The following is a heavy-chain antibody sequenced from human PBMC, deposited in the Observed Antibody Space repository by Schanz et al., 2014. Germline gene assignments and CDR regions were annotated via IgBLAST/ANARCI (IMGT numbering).Heavy chain of an antibody. CDR1: GFTFSTTG. V-gene: IGHV3-33*06. Sequence: QVRLVESGGGVVQPGGSLRLSCAASGFTFSTTGMHWVRQAPGKGLEWVAVIWYDGNNKFYADSVTGRFIISRDNSKNTLELQMNSLSDEDTALYYCAKDMHKDYGGKPQAFDIWGQGTMVTVSS. CDR2: IWYDGNNK. D-gene: IGHD4-17*01. J-gene: IGHJ3*02. CDR3: AKDMHKDYGGKPQAFDI.